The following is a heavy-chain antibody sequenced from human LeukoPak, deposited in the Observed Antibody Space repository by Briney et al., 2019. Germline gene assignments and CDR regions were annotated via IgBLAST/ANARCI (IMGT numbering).Heavy chain of an antibody. CDR3: VKDLSDRDVDY. J-gene: IGHJ4*02. D-gene: IGHD2-21*02. V-gene: IGHV3-64D*06. CDR1: GFTLSWYG. CDR2: ISKNGGNT. Sequence: PRGSRRLSCLGSGFTLSWYGMNWVRQAPGRGLEYVSAISKNGGNTYYVDSVKGRFTISRDNSKNTLYLQMNSLRVEDTAVYFCVKDLSDRDVDYWGQGTLVTVSS.